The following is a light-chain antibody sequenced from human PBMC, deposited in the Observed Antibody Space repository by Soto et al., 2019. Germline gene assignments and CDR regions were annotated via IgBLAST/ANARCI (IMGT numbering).Light chain of an antibody. CDR1: QSISSY. Sequence: DIQMTQSPSSLSASVGDRVTITCRASQSISSYLNWFQQTPGRAPKLLIYAASTLQSGVPSRFSSTRSGTAFTLTISSLQPEDFATYYCQQTYSIPQTFGQGTKVEIK. CDR2: AAS. CDR3: QQTYSIPQT. J-gene: IGKJ1*01. V-gene: IGKV1-39*01.